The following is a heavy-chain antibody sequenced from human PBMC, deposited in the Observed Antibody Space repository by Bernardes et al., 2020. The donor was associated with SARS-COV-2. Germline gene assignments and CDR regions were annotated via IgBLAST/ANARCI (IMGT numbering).Heavy chain of an antibody. Sequence: ASVQVSCKASGSTFTTMHWVRQAPGHGREWMGIIYPGDDITTYAQKFRGRVTVTRDTSTNTVYMELSSLRSEDTAVYYCARQHRSSWLFDYWGQGTLVTVSS. CDR1: GSTFTT. CDR3: ARQHRSSWLFDY. J-gene: IGHJ4*02. V-gene: IGHV1-46*01. CDR2: IYPGDDIT. D-gene: IGHD6-13*01.